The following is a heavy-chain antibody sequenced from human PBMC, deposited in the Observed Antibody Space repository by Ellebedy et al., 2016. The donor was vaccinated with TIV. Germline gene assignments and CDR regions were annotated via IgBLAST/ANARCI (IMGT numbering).Heavy chain of an antibody. CDR1: GASISSYY. Sequence: SETLSLTXTVSGASISSYYWSWPRQPPGKGLEWIAYTYYSGSTKYNPSLKSRVTISVDTSKNQLSLKLTSVTAADTAVYYCARLAYCGADCYPLPDLWGQGTLVTVSS. J-gene: IGHJ5*02. D-gene: IGHD2-21*02. CDR3: ARLAYCGADCYPLPDL. CDR2: TYYSGST. V-gene: IGHV4-59*01.